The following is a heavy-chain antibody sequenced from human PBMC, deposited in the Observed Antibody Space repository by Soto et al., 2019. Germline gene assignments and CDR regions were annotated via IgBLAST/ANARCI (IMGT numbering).Heavy chain of an antibody. CDR2: ISPNSGRA. Sequence: ASVKVSCKASGYTFSKYDISWVRQAPGQGLQWLGLISPNSGRASYSESFQGRVTMSTDTPTTTDYLELRSLRSDDTAVYYCVRQYFDFWTDYPDFDYWGQGTLVAVSA. J-gene: IGHJ4*02. CDR1: GYTFSKYD. D-gene: IGHD3-3*01. CDR3: VRQYFDFWTDYPDFDY. V-gene: IGHV1-18*04.